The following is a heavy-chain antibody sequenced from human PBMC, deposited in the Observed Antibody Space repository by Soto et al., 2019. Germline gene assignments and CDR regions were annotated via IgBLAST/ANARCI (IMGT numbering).Heavy chain of an antibody. D-gene: IGHD3-3*01. J-gene: IGHJ4*02. Sequence: GGSLRLSCAASGFTFDDYTMHWVRQAPGKGLEWVSLISWDGGSTYYADSVKGRFTISRDNSKNSLYLQMNSLRTEDTALYYCAKDMQDRDHYDFWSGYDYWGQGTLDTVSS. CDR1: GFTFDDYT. V-gene: IGHV3-43*01. CDR2: ISWDGGST. CDR3: AKDMQDRDHYDFWSGYDY.